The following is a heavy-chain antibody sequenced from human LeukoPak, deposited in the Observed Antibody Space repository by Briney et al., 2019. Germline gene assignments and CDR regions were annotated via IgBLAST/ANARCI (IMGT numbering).Heavy chain of an antibody. CDR3: ARDLGWDNITSFHF. CDR2: VYSGGST. D-gene: IGHD2-2*01. CDR1: GFSANSNY. Sequence: PGGSLRLSCVASGFSANSNYMSWVRQAPGKVLEWVSVVYSGGSTHHAESVRGRFVVSRDLSKNTMYLQMNSLGPEDTAVYYCARDLGWDNITSFHFWGQGTLVTVSS. V-gene: IGHV3-66*02. J-gene: IGHJ4*02.